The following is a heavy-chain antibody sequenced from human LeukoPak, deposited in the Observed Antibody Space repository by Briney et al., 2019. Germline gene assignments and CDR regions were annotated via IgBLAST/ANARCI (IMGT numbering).Heavy chain of an antibody. CDR1: GFSLASYG. J-gene: IGHJ1*01. V-gene: IGHV3-23*01. D-gene: IGHD3-22*01. Sequence: GGSLRLSCAASGFSLASYGMSWVRQAPGKGLERVSFTTTNGGRTSYADSVEGRFTISRDNPRNTLYMQMNSLRDEDTAVYYCAIMHGYYDGTGYWVQWGQGTLVTVSS. CDR2: TTTNGGRT. CDR3: AIMHGYYDGTGYWVQ.